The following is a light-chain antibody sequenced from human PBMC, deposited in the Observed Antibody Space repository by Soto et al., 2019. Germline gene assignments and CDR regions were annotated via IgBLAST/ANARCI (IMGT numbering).Light chain of an antibody. CDR2: DTS. CDR1: QGIGDT. Sequence: EVVMRQSPATLSVSLAEGATLSCRASQGIGDTLAWYQHKPGQTPTLLIYDTSTRATGIPTRFSGSRSAAECTLTTTSLRCEDLAVYYCQPYNNWPLTFGGGTKVDIK. CDR3: QPYNNWPLT. J-gene: IGKJ4*01. V-gene: IGKV3-15*01.